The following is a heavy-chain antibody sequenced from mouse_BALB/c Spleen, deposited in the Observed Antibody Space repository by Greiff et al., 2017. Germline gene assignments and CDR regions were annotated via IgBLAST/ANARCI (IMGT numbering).Heavy chain of an antibody. D-gene: IGHD1-1*01. CDR2: INPYNDGT. CDR1: GYTFTSYV. V-gene: IGHV1-14*01. Sequence: VQLQQSGPELVKPGASVKMSCKASGYTFTSYVMHWVKQKPGQGLEWIGYINPYNDGTKYNEKFKGKATLTSDKSSSTAYMELSSLTSEDSAVYYCARGLLRSYHAMDYWGQGTSVTVSS. CDR3: ARGLLRSYHAMDY. J-gene: IGHJ4*01.